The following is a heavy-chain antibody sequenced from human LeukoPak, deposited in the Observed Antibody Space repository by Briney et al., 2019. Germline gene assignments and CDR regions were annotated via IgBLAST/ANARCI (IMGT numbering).Heavy chain of an antibody. J-gene: IGHJ4*02. D-gene: IGHD3-22*01. Sequence: GGSLRLSCAASGFMFSSNWMSWVRLAPGKGLEWVSAISGSGGSTYYADSVKGRFTISRDNSKNTLYLQMNSLRAEDTAVYYCAKEGHYYDSSGYYPFDYWGQGTLVTVSS. V-gene: IGHV3-23*01. CDR1: GFMFSSNW. CDR3: AKEGHYYDSSGYYPFDY. CDR2: ISGSGGST.